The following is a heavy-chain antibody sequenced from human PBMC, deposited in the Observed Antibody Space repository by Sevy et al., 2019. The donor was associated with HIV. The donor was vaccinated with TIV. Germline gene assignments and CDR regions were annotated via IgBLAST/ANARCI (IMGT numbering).Heavy chain of an antibody. Sequence: SETLSLTCTVSGNSISGYYWSWIRQPPGKELEWIGYIYYSGSTKDNPSLKSRVTVSVDTSKNQFSLKLSSVTAADTAVYYCARVQVAFGELVISPYYFDYWGQGTLVTVSS. CDR3: ARVQVAFGELVISPYYFDY. CDR2: IYYSGST. J-gene: IGHJ4*02. V-gene: IGHV4-59*01. CDR1: GNSISGYY. D-gene: IGHD3-10*01.